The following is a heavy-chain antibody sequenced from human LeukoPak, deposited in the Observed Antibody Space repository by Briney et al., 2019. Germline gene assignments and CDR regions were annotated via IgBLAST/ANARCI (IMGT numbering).Heavy chain of an antibody. CDR3: ARDDSDSSSWYPAFDY. D-gene: IGHD6-13*01. CDR1: GFTFSSYA. V-gene: IGHV3-30-3*01. CDR2: ISFDGSNK. J-gene: IGHJ4*02. Sequence: GRSLRLSCVVSGFTFSSYAMHWVRQAPGKGLEWVAVISFDGSNKYYADSVKGRFTISRDNSKNTLYLQMNSLRAEDTAVYYCARDDSDSSSWYPAFDYWGQGTLVTVSS.